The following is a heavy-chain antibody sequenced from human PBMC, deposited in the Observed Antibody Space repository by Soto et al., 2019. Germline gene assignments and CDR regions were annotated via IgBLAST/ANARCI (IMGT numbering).Heavy chain of an antibody. D-gene: IGHD7-27*01. CDR3: AKAIYDTGVDDY. V-gene: IGHV3-30*18. J-gene: IGHJ4*02. CDR2: ISNDGSNR. Sequence: QVQVVESGGGVVQPGTSLRLSCVASGFSFKSYGMHWVRQAPGKGLEWVALISNDGSNRYYEDSVNGRFTVSRDNSKNTVSLQMNSLRPEDTALYYCAKAIYDTGVDDYWGQGTHVIVSS. CDR1: GFSFKSYG.